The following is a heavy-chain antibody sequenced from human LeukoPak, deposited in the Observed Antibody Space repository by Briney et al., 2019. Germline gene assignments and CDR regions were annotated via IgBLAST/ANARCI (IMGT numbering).Heavy chain of an antibody. V-gene: IGHV3-30-3*01. CDR2: ISYDGSNK. D-gene: IGHD3-22*01. CDR3: ARDAYCYDSSGLFDY. CDR1: GFTFSSYA. J-gene: IGHJ4*02. Sequence: GGSLRLSCAASGFTFSSYAMHWVRQAPGKGLEWVAVISYDGSNKYYADSVKGRFTISRDNSKNTLYLQMNSLRAEDTAVYYCARDAYCYDSSGLFDYWGQGTLVTVSS.